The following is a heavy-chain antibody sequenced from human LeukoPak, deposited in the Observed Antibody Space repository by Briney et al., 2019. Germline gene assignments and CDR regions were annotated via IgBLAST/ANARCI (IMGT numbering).Heavy chain of an antibody. CDR2: MKPDGSEK. CDR3: AELGITMIGGV. D-gene: IGHD3-10*02. J-gene: IGHJ6*04. Sequence: GGSLRLSCAGSGFTLSSYWMSWVRQAPGKGLEWVANMKPDGSEKYYVDSVKGRFTISRDNAKNSLYLQMNSLRAEDTAVYYCAELGITMIGGVWGKGTTVTISS. CDR1: GFTLSSYW. V-gene: IGHV3-7*01.